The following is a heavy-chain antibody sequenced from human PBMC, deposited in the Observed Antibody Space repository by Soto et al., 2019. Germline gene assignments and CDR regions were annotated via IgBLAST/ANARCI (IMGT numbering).Heavy chain of an antibody. Sequence: GGFLRLSCAASGFTFSSYDMHWVRQASGKGLEWVSVIGTAGDTYYSGSVKGRFTISRDSLTTSLYLQMNSLRAGDTAVYYCVRDTTGFGYFDSWGQGTLVTVSS. J-gene: IGHJ4*02. D-gene: IGHD1-1*01. V-gene: IGHV3-13*01. CDR1: GFTFSSYD. CDR3: VRDTTGFGYFDS. CDR2: IGTAGDT.